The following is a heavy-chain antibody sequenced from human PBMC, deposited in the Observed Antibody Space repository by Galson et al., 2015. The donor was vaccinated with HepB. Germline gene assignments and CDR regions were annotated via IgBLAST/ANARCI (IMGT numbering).Heavy chain of an antibody. J-gene: IGHJ5*02. CDR1: GYTFSTYS. CDR3: ARGALVVVVDGTLNNWFDP. CDR2: ISTYSHKT. D-gene: IGHD2-15*01. V-gene: IGHV1-18*01. Sequence: VKVSCKASGYTFSTYSITWVRQAPGQGLEWMGWISTYSHKTNYARHLQGRVTMTTDTSTSTAYMELRSLRSDDTAVYYCARGALVVVVDGTLNNWFDPWGQGTLVTVSS.